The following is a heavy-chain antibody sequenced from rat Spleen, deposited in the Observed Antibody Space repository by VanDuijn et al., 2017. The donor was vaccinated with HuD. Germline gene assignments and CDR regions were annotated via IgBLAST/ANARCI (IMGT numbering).Heavy chain of an antibody. J-gene: IGHJ2*01. D-gene: IGHD5-1*01. V-gene: IGHV2-32*01. CDR2: MWNDGDT. Sequence: QVQLKESGPGLVQPSQTLSLTCTVSGFSLTNYHVHWVRQPPGKGLECMGLMWNDGDTSYNSALKSRLSISRDTSRSQVYLKMSSLKTEDTATYYCARRLGGDYWGQGVMVTVSS. CDR3: ARRLGGDY. CDR1: GFSLTNYH.